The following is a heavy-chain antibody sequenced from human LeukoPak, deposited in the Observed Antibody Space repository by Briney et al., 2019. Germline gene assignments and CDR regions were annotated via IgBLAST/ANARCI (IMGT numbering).Heavy chain of an antibody. J-gene: IGHJ4*02. Sequence: GCALRLSSAAYEFTISKACRTWVRKAQVKGLEWVDRIKSKTDGGTTDYAAPVKGRFTISRDDSKNTLYLQMNSLKTEDTAVYYCTSGILYDFWSGYSAFDYWGQGTLVTVSS. CDR3: TSGILYDFWSGYSAFDY. V-gene: IGHV3-15*01. CDR2: IKSKTDGGTT. D-gene: IGHD3-3*01. CDR1: EFTISKAC.